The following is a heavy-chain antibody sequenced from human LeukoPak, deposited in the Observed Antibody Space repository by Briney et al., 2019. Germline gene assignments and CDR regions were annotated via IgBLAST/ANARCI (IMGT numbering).Heavy chain of an antibody. J-gene: IGHJ4*02. Sequence: SETLSLTCTVSGGSISSGDYYWSWIRQPPGKGLEWIGYIYYSGSTYYNPSLKSRVAISVDTSKNQFSLKLSSVTAADTAVYYCARAPDGLYDYWGQGTLVTVSS. CDR2: IYYSGST. CDR1: GGSISSGDYY. D-gene: IGHD5-24*01. V-gene: IGHV4-30-4*08. CDR3: ARAPDGLYDY.